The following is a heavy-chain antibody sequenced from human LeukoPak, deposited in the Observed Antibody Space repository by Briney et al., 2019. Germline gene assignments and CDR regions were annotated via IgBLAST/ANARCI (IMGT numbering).Heavy chain of an antibody. D-gene: IGHD6-19*01. CDR1: GFTFSSRG. CDR2: ISVSGAMT. CDR3: VRDRQWLVPDY. V-gene: IGHV3-23*01. J-gene: IGHJ4*02. Sequence: GGSLRLSCAGSGFTFSSRGMSWVRQPPGKGLQWVSGISVSGAMTYYVDSVKGRFIISRDNSKNTVYLQMNSLTTEDTAVYYCVRDRQWLVPDYWGQGALVTVSS.